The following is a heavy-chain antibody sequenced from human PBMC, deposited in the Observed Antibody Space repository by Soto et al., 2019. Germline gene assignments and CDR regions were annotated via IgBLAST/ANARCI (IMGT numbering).Heavy chain of an antibody. J-gene: IGHJ3*02. CDR1: VYNFAHYG. Sequence: ASVKVSCKASVYNFAHYGISWVRQAPRQGLEWMGWINSFYADPHYAQKLQGRVTMTRDTSISTAYMELSRLRSDDTAVYYCARDRVTGTTCSDFNAYDIWGQGTMVLVSS. V-gene: IGHV1-18*01. CDR3: ARDRVTGTTCSDFNAYDI. CDR2: INSFYADP. D-gene: IGHD1-20*01.